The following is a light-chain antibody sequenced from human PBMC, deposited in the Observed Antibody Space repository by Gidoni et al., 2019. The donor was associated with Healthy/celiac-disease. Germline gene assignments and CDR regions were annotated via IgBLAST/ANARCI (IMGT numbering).Light chain of an antibody. V-gene: IGKV3-11*01. CDR2: DAS. CDR1: QSVSSY. CDR3: QQRSNWLT. J-gene: IGKJ4*01. Sequence: IVFTQSPAPLSLSPGERATLSCRASQSVSSYLAWYQQKPGQAPRLLIYDASNRATGIPARFSGSGSGTDFTLTISSLEPEDFAVYYCQQRSNWLTFGGGTKVEIK.